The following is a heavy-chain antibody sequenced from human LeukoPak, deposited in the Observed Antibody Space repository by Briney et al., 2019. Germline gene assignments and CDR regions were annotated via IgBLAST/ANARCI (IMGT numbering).Heavy chain of an antibody. D-gene: IGHD3-22*01. CDR1: GDSISTFY. Sequence: PSETLSLTCTVSGDSISTFYWSWIRQPAGKGLEWIGRIYTSGSTNYNPSLKSRVTMSVDTSKNQFSLKLSSVTAADTAVYYCAINSGYYSPDTLDYWGQGTLVTVSS. J-gene: IGHJ4*02. V-gene: IGHV4-4*07. CDR3: AINSGYYSPDTLDY. CDR2: IYTSGST.